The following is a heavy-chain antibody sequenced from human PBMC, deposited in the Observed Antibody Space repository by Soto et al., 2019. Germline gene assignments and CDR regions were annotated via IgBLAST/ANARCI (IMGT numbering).Heavy chain of an antibody. D-gene: IGHD6-6*01. CDR1: GGSISSSSYY. CDR3: ARHEEYSSSSPFDY. Sequence: SETLSLTCTVSGGSISSSSYYWGWIRQPPGKGLEWIGSIYYSGSTYYNPSLKSRVTISVDTSKNQFSLKLSSVTAADTAVYYCARHEEYSSSSPFDYWGQGTLVTVSS. J-gene: IGHJ4*02. CDR2: IYYSGST. V-gene: IGHV4-39*01.